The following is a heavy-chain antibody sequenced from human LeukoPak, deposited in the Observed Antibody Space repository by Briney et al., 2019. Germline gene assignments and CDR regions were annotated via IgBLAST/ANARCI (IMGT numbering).Heavy chain of an antibody. CDR1: GYTFSNYW. J-gene: IGHJ4*02. CDR3: ARLFYYDNSKSFDY. D-gene: IGHD3-22*01. CDR2: IYPGDSDT. Sequence: GESLKISCKGSGYTFSNYWIVWVRQVPEKGLEWMGIIYPGDSDTTYSPSFQGQVTISADTSISSAFLQWSNLRASDTAIYYCARLFYYDNSKSFDYWGQGTPVTVSS. V-gene: IGHV5-51*01.